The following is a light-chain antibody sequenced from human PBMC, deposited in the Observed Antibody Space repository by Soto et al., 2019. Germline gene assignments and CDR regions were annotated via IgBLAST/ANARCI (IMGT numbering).Light chain of an antibody. CDR1: QDISSS. V-gene: IGKV1-12*01. J-gene: IGKJ5*01. CDR3: QQYGSSPIT. Sequence: DIQMSQSPTSVSASVGDRVTITCRASQDISSSLAWYQQKPGKAPKLLIYAASSLQSGVPSRFSGSGSGTDFTLTISRLEPEDFAVYYCQQYGSSPITFGQRTRLEIK. CDR2: AAS.